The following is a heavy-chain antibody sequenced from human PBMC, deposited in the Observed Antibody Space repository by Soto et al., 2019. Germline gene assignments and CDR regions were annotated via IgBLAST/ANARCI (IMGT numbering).Heavy chain of an antibody. J-gene: IGHJ4*02. V-gene: IGHV3-30*18. CDR3: AKLVIGYCSGNTCDDY. D-gene: IGHD2-15*01. CDR2: ISYDSSNK. Sequence: VQLLESGGGLIQPGGSLRLSCAASGFTFSYGIHWLRQAPGKGLVWVAYISYDSSNKFYGDSVKGRFTISRDNAKNTQFVQMNSLRAEDTAVYYCAKLVIGYCSGNTCDDYWGQGTLVAVSS. CDR1: GFTFSYG.